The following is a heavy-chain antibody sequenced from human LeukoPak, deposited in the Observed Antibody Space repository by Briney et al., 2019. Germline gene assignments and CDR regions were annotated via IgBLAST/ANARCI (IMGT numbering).Heavy chain of an antibody. V-gene: IGHV5-51*01. D-gene: IGHD3-10*01. CDR2: VYPGDSDS. CDR1: GYRFTSYW. J-gene: IGHJ6*04. CDR3: ARQPYGSWSYGMDV. Sequence: KAGESLKISCTGSGYRFTSYWIGWVRQMPGKGLEWIGIVYPGDSDSRYSPSFQGQVTISADKSLSTAYLQWSSLKASDTAIYYCARQPYGSWSYGMDVWGKGTTVTVSS.